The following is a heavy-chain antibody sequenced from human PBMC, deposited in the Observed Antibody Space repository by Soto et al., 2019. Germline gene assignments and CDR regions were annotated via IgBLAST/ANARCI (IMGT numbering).Heavy chain of an antibody. CDR3: AKARVMVVGGSPFDY. V-gene: IGHV4-38-2*02. CDR2: IYHGGTT. CDR1: GYSISSGSY. Sequence: SETLSLTCTVSGYSISSGSYWGWIRQPPGKGPEWIASIYHGGTTFYNPSLKSRVAISVDTSNNQLSLKLRSVSAADTAVYYCAKARVMVVGGSPFDYWGHGILGTVSS. J-gene: IGHJ4*01. D-gene: IGHD2-15*01.